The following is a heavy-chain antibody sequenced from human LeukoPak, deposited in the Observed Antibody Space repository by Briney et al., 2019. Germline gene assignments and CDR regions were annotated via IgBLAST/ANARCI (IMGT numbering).Heavy chain of an antibody. CDR2: VFHSGNT. J-gene: IGHJ3*02. CDR1: GYSISSTYY. CDR3: AREGFTGFDI. Sequence: SETLSLTCTVSGYSISSTYYWGWIRPPPGKGLEWVGSVFHSGNTYYNPSLKSRLTISADTSKNQFSLKLSSVTAADTAVYYCAREGFTGFDIWGQGTMVTVSS. D-gene: IGHD3-16*01. V-gene: IGHV4-38-2*02.